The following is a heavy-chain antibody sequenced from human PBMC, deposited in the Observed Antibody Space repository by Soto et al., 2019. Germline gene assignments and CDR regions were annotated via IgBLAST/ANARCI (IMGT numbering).Heavy chain of an antibody. J-gene: IGHJ6*02. V-gene: IGHV5-51*01. CDR3: ARLSRGVWYYYYYYGMDV. CDR2: IYPGDSDT. D-gene: IGHD3-10*01. Sequence: GESLKLSCKGSGYSFTSYWIGWVRQMPGKGLEWMGIIYPGDSDTRYSPSFQGQVTISADKSISTAYLQWSSLKASDTAMYYCARLSRGVWYYYYYYGMDVWGQGTTVTVSS. CDR1: GYSFTSYW.